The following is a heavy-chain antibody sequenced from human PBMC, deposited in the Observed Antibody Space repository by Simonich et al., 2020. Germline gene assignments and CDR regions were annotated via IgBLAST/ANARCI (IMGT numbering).Heavy chain of an antibody. CDR2: ISSSRSYI. V-gene: IGHV3-21*01. D-gene: IGHD6-13*01. J-gene: IGHJ4*02. CDR3: ARDAAGDY. Sequence: EVQLVESGGGLVKPGGSLRLSCAASGLPFSSYSMNWVRQAPGKGLGWDSSISSSRSYIYYADSVKGRFTISRDNAKNSLYLQMNSLRAEDTAVYYCARDAAGDYWGQGTLVTVSS. CDR1: GLPFSSYS.